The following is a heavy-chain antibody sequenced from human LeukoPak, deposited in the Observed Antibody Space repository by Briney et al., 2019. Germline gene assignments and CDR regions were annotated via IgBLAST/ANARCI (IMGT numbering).Heavy chain of an antibody. CDR1: GLTFSTYW. CDR2: INEHGSEK. CDR3: ARGALRSVDY. Sequence: GGSLRLSCAASGLTFSTYWMSWVRQVPGKGLECVGIINEHGSEKYYVDSVKGRFTISRDNAKDSLYLQINSLRAEDTAVYYCARGALRSVDYWGQGTLLTVSS. D-gene: IGHD3-10*02. J-gene: IGHJ4*02. V-gene: IGHV3-7*03.